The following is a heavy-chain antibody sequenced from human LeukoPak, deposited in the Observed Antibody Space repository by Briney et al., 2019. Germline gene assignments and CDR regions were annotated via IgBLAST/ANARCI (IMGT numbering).Heavy chain of an antibody. CDR1: DYTFTSYG. V-gene: IGHV1-18*01. J-gene: IGHJ4*02. CDR3: ARDRVVSGYCSGGSCPNAY. CDR2: ISAYNGNT. D-gene: IGHD2-15*01. Sequence: ASVKVSCKASDYTFTSYGISWVRQAPGQGLEWMGWISAYNGNTNYAQKLQGRVTMTTDTSTSTAYMELRSLRSDDTAVYYCARDRVVSGYCSGGSCPNAYWGQGTLVTVSS.